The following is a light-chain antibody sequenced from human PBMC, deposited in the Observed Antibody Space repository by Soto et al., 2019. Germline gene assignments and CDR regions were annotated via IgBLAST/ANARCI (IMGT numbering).Light chain of an antibody. CDR3: QQLTDWPPQWT. V-gene: IGKV3D-20*02. CDR1: QSVSSSY. J-gene: IGKJ1*01. CDR2: GAS. Sequence: EIVLTQSPGTLSFSPGERATLTCRASQSVSSSYLAWFQQKPGQAPRLLIYGASSRATGIPDRFSGSGSGTDFTLTISRLEPEDFAVYYCQQLTDWPPQWTFGQGTKVEIK.